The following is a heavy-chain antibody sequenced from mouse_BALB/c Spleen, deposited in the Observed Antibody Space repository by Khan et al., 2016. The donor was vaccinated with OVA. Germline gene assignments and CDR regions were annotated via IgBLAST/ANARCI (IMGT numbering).Heavy chain of an antibody. J-gene: IGHJ4*01. D-gene: IGHD2-2*01. CDR2: IDPDNGDT. CDR1: GFNIKHYY. Sequence: VQLQQSGAELVRSGASVKLSCTVSGFNIKHYYIHWVKQRPEQGLEWIGWIDPDNGDTAYAPKFRGKAAMTADTSSNTAYLHLSSLTSEDTAVYYCTSGYGYSMDYWGQGTSVTVSA. V-gene: IGHV14-4*02. CDR3: TSGYGYSMDY.